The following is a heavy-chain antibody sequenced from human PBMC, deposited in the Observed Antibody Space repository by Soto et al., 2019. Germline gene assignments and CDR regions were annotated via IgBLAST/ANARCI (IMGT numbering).Heavy chain of an antibody. CDR2: INHSGST. D-gene: IGHD4-17*01. Sequence: WSWIRQPPGKGLEWIGEINHSGSTNYNPSLKSRVTISVDTSKNQFSLKLSSVTAADTAVYYCARGIYGDPYYFDYWGQGTLVTVSS. J-gene: IGHJ4*02. V-gene: IGHV4-34*01. CDR3: ARGIYGDPYYFDY.